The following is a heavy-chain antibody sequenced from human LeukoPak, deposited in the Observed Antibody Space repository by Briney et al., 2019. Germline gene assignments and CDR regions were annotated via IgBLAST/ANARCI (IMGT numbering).Heavy chain of an antibody. V-gene: IGHV3-74*01. CDR3: ARVSEVHDAFDI. J-gene: IGHJ3*02. D-gene: IGHD1-14*01. Sequence: GGSLRLSCAASGFTFSSHWMHWVRQAPGKGLVWVSRISSDGSSTSFADSVKGRFTISRDNAENTLYLHMNSLRDEDTAVYYCARVSEVHDAFDIWGQGTMVTVSS. CDR2: ISSDGSST. CDR1: GFTFSSHW.